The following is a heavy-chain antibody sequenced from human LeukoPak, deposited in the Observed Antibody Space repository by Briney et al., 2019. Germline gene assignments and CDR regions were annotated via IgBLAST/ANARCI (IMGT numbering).Heavy chain of an antibody. D-gene: IGHD3-16*02. Sequence: ASVKVSCRASGGTFNNYGITWVRQAPGQGLEWMGGIIPRLDTSNYAQKFQGRVTLTADEFTSTVYMELSGLRSEDTAVYYCAADHPYCYTSNCYLDFWGQGTLVTVSS. CDR1: GGTFNNYG. CDR2: IIPRLDTS. V-gene: IGHV1-69*13. J-gene: IGHJ4*02. CDR3: AADHPYCYTSNCYLDF.